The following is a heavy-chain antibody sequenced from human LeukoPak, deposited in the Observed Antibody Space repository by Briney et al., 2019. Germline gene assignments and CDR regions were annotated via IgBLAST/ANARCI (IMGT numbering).Heavy chain of an antibody. CDR1: GFTFSSYA. Sequence: GGSLRLSCAASGFTFSSYAVHWVRQASGKGLEWVGRIRSKANNYATAYAASVKGRFTISRDDSKNTAYLQMNSLKTEDTAVYYCTGDNFDSSVKFDYWGQGTLVTVSS. J-gene: IGHJ4*02. CDR3: TGDNFDSSVKFDY. D-gene: IGHD3-22*01. CDR2: IRSKANNYAT. V-gene: IGHV3-73*01.